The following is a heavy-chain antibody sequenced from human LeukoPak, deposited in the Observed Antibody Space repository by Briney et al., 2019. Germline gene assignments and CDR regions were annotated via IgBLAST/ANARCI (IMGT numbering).Heavy chain of an antibody. CDR3: ARDYSSGRDF. CDR2: INQDGSDQ. J-gene: IGHJ4*02. D-gene: IGHD3-22*01. CDR1: GFTFSTKW. V-gene: IGHV3-7*04. Sequence: GGSLRLSCAASGFTFSTKWMSWVRQAPGKGLEWVATINQDGSDQYYVDSVKGRFTISRDNAKNSLDLQMNSLRAEDTAVYYCARDYSSGRDFWGQGTLVTVPS.